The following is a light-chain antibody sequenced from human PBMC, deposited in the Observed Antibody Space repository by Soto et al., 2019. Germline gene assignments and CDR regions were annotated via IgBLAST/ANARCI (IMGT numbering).Light chain of an antibody. V-gene: IGLV2-8*01. J-gene: IGLJ1*01. CDR1: KSDIGVYDF. Sequence: QSVLTQPPSASGSPGQSVTISCTGTKSDIGVYDFVSWYQHHPGKAPRLIIYEVVQRPSGVPDRFSGSKSGNTASLTVSGLQAADEADYFCKSYAGSNTDVFGSGTKVTVL. CDR3: KSYAGSNTDV. CDR2: EVV.